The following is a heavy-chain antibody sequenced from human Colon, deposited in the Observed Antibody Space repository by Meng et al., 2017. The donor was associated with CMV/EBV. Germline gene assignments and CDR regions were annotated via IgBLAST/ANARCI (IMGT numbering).Heavy chain of an antibody. Sequence: QVQPGESGPGLGQPSATPALPCPVSGASITSYNWSWIRQPAGKGLEWIWRVYISGNTNYNPSPKSRHTISIDTSKNQLSLNIRAVTAADTAVYYCARDSNLSGLAYWGQGTLVTVSS. CDR1: GASITSYN. V-gene: IGHV4-4*07. CDR2: VYISGNT. D-gene: IGHD3-10*01. CDR3: ARDSNLSGLAY. J-gene: IGHJ4*02.